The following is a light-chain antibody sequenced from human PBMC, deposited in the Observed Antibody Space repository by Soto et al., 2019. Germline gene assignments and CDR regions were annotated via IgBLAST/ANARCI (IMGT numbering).Light chain of an antibody. J-gene: IGKJ1*01. V-gene: IGKV3-15*01. CDR2: GAS. Sequence: EIAMTQSPATLSVYTGERATLSCRSSQSVSSNLAWYQQKPCQATRLLIYGASTRATGIPARFSGSGSGTEFTLTISSLQSEDFAVYSCQQYNNLPPWTFGQGTKVDIK. CDR3: QQYNNLPPWT. CDR1: QSVSSN.